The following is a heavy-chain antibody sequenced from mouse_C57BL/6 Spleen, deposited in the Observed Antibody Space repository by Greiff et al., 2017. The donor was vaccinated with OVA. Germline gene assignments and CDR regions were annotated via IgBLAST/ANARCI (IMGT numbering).Heavy chain of an antibody. CDR2: ISGGGGNT. CDR3: ARHGGYAVDY. V-gene: IGHV5-9*01. J-gene: IGHJ4*01. Sequence: EVMLVESGGGLVKPGGSLKLSCAASGFTFSSYTMSWVRQTPEKRLEWVATISGGGGNTYYPESVKGRFTISRDNANNTLYLQMSSLRSEDTALYYCARHGGYAVDYWGQGTSVTVSS. CDR1: GFTFSSYT.